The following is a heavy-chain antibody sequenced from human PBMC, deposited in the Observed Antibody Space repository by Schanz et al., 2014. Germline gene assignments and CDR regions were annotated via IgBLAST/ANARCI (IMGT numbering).Heavy chain of an antibody. CDR1: GYTFTSYG. CDR3: ARDAADFYDILTEEDY. D-gene: IGHD3-9*01. V-gene: IGHV1-18*01. J-gene: IGHJ4*02. CDR2: ISAYNGNT. Sequence: QVQLVQPGAEVQTPVASVQVSCKASGYTFTSYGISWVRQAPGQGLEWMGWISAYNGNTKYPQKLQGRVTMTTDTSTSTAYMELRSLRSDDTAVYYCARDAADFYDILTEEDYWGQGTLVTVSS.